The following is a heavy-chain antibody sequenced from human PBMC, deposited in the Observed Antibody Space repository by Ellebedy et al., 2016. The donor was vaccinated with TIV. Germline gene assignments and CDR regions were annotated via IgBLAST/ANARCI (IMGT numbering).Heavy chain of an antibody. V-gene: IGHV4-39*01. Sequence: SETLSLTXTVSGGSISSSSYCWDWIRQPPGKGLEWIGSIYFGGSTFYTPSLKSRVTISVDTSKDQFSLSLDSVTAADTAVYYCAGRPYYTSPGGNNWFDPWGQGTLVTVSS. J-gene: IGHJ5*02. CDR3: AGRPYYTSPGGNNWFDP. CDR1: GGSISSSSYC. CDR2: IYFGGST. D-gene: IGHD3-3*01.